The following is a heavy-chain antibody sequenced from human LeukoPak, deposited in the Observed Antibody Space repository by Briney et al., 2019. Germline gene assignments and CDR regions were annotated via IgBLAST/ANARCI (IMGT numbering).Heavy chain of an antibody. CDR2: ISWDGGST. D-gene: IGHD6-13*01. Sequence: PGGSLRLSCAASGFTFRSYTMHWVRQAPGKGLEWVSLISWDGGSTYYADSVKGRFTISRDNSKNSLYLQMNSLRTEDTALYYCAKEKAAAGVDYWGQGTLVTVSS. CDR1: GFTFRSYT. V-gene: IGHV3-43*01. J-gene: IGHJ4*02. CDR3: AKEKAAAGVDY.